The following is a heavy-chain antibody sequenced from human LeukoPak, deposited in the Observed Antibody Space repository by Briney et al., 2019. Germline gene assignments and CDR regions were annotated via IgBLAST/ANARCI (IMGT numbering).Heavy chain of an antibody. CDR2: ISYSGGST. D-gene: IGHD1-1*01. Sequence: GGSLRLPCAASGFTFSSYAMTWVRQAPGKGLQWVSGISYSGGSTFYADSVKGRFTISRDNSKDTLYLQMNSLRAEDTAVYYCVKDVGQYNNLPFDYWGQGTLVTVSS. CDR3: VKDVGQYNNLPFDY. V-gene: IGHV3-23*01. J-gene: IGHJ4*02. CDR1: GFTFSSYA.